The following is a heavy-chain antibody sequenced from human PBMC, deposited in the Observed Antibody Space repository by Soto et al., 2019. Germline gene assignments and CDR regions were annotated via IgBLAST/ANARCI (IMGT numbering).Heavy chain of an antibody. CDR2: ISGSGDIT. V-gene: IGHV3-23*02. CDR1: GFIFGSYA. D-gene: IGHD3-9*01. Sequence: LRLSCAASGFIFGSYAMSWVRQAPGKGLEWVSAISGSGDITYYGDSVKGRFTISRDNSKNTLSLQMDSLRAEDTAVYFCAKDKYDILSGYPYLFDYWGQGTLVTVSS. J-gene: IGHJ4*02. CDR3: AKDKYDILSGYPYLFDY.